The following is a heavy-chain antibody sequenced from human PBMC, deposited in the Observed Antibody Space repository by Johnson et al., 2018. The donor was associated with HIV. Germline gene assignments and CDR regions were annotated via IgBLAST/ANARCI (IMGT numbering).Heavy chain of an antibody. V-gene: IGHV3-20*04. CDR3: AKVPPGRGFDAFDI. CDR1: GFTFDDYG. J-gene: IGHJ3*02. Sequence: VQLVESGGGVVRPGGSLRLSCAASGFTFDDYGMSWVRQAPGKGLEWVAGINWNGGSTGYADSVQGRVTISRDNSKNTLYLQMNSLRAEDTAVYYCAKVPPGRGFDAFDIWGQGTMVTVSS. CDR2: INWNGGST.